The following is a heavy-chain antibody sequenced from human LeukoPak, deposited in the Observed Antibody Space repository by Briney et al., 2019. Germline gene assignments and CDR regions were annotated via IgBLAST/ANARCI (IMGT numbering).Heavy chain of an antibody. V-gene: IGHV1-46*01. J-gene: IGHJ4*02. CDR1: GYTFTSYY. CDR2: INPSGGST. D-gene: IGHD5-12*01. CDR3: ASFGYSGYDLGY. Sequence: ASVKVSCEASGYTFTSYYIHWVRQAPGQGLEWMGIINPSGGSTSYAQKFQGRVTMTRDTSTSTVYMELSSLRSEVTAAYYCASFGYSGYDLGYWGQGTLVTVSS.